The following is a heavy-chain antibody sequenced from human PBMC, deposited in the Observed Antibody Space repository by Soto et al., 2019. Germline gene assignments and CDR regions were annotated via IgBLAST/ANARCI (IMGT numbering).Heavy chain of an antibody. D-gene: IGHD6-6*01. Sequence: EVQLVESGGGLVHPGGSLKLSCAVSGFTFSGSVMHWVRQAPGKGLEWLGRIRSRDSYYATSYAESVKGRVTISRDDSKNTAYLHVTSLKIEDTALYYCTTYGNSSKGFDYWGQGTLVPGSS. CDR1: GFTFSGSV. V-gene: IGHV3-73*01. CDR2: IRSRDSYYAT. J-gene: IGHJ4*02. CDR3: TTYGNSSKGFDY.